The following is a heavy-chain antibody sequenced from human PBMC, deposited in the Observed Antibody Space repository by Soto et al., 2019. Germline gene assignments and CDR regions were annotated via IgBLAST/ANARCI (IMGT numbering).Heavy chain of an antibody. CDR2: IYHSGST. CDR1: GGSISSSNW. J-gene: IGHJ4*02. CDR3: ASSTRYYYGSGMIPFDY. D-gene: IGHD3-10*01. V-gene: IGHV4-4*02. Sequence: SETLSLTCAVSGGSISSSNWWSWVRQPPGKGLEWIGEIYHSGSTNYNPSLKSRVTVSVDKSKNQFSLKLSSVTAADTAVYYCASSTRYYYGSGMIPFDYWGQGTLVTVSS.